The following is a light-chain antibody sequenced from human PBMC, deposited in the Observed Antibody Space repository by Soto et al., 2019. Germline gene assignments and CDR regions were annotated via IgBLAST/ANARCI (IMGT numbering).Light chain of an antibody. J-gene: IGKJ4*01. V-gene: IGKV3-11*01. CDR3: QQRSNWLT. Sequence: EIVMTQSPATLSLSPGDRATLSCRASQFMSSNYLSWYQQKPGQAPKLLIYDASNRATGIPARFSGSGSGTDFTLTISSLEPEDFAVYYCQQRSNWLTFGGGTKVDI. CDR2: DAS. CDR1: QFMSSNY.